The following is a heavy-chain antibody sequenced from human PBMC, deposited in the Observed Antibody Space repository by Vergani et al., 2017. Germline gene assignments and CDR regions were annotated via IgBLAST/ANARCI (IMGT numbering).Heavy chain of an antibody. CDR3: AKVGGCSSTSCYKAEGWFDP. CDR2: ISGSGGST. V-gene: IGHV3-23*04. D-gene: IGHD2-2*02. CDR1: GFTVSSNY. Sequence: EVQLVESGGGLIQPGGSLRLSCAASGFTVSSNYMSWVRQAPGKGLEWVSAISGSGGSTYYADSVKGRFTISRDNSKNTLYLQMNSLRAEDTAVYYCAKVGGCSSTSCYKAEGWFDPWGQGTLVTVSS. J-gene: IGHJ5*02.